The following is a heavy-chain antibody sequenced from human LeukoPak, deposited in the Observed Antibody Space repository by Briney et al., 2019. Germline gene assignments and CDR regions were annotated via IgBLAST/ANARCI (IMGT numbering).Heavy chain of an antibody. Sequence: GGSLRLSCAASGFIFSNYAMTWVRQAPGKGLEWVSSISGSSKSIDYADSLKGRFAISRDNAKNSLFLQMNSLRVEDTAVYCCVREGSGSTHYMDVWGKGTPVTVSS. CDR1: GFIFSNYA. J-gene: IGHJ6*03. CDR3: VREGSGSTHYMDV. CDR2: ISGSSKSI. D-gene: IGHD3-10*01. V-gene: IGHV3-21*01.